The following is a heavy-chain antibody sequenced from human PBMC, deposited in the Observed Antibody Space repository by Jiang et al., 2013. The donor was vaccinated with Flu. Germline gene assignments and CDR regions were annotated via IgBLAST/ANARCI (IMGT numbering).Heavy chain of an antibody. CDR3: TTTITLEYCPTTNCYDDAFDI. D-gene: IGHD2-2*01. Sequence: NAWMSWVRQAPGKGPEWVGRHKSKADGGTTDYPAPVKGRFSISRDDSKNTVYLQMNSLKTEDTAVYFCTTTITLEYCPTTNCYDDAFDIWGQGTMVTVSS. CDR2: HKSKADGGTT. CDR1: NAW. J-gene: IGHJ3*02. V-gene: IGHV3-15*01.